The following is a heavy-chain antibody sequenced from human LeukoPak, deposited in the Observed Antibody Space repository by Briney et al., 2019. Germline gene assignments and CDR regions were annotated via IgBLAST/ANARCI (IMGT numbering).Heavy chain of an antibody. V-gene: IGHV3-30*18. Sequence: GGSLRLSCVVSGLTFSSYGMHWVRQAPGKGLEWVAVISYDGSNKYYADSVKGRFTISRDNSKNTLYLQMNSLRAEDTAVYYCAKDSYIAVAGPIDYWGQGTLVTVSS. J-gene: IGHJ4*02. CDR2: ISYDGSNK. CDR1: GLTFSSYG. CDR3: AKDSYIAVAGPIDY. D-gene: IGHD6-19*01.